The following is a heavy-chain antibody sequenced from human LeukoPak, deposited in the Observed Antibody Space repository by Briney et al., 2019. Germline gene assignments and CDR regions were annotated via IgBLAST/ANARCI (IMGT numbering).Heavy chain of an antibody. J-gene: IGHJ4*02. Sequence: ASVKVSCKASGYTFTDNYMHWVRQAPGQGLEWMGRINPNSGGTNFAQKFQGRVTMTRDTSNSTAYMELSRLRSDDTAFYYWARGGRPACGGDCSVDYWGQGTLVTVSS. D-gene: IGHD2-21*02. CDR1: GYTFTDNY. CDR3: ARGGRPACGGDCSVDY. V-gene: IGHV1-2*06. CDR2: INPNSGGT.